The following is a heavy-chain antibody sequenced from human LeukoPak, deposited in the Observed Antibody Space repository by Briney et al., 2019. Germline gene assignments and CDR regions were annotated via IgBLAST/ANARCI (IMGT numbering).Heavy chain of an antibody. CDR2: INHSGST. J-gene: IGHJ5*02. Sequence: SETLSLTCAVYGGSFNAYYWTWFRQPPGKGLEWIGEINHSGSTNYNPSLKSRVTISVDTSKNQFSLKLNSVTAADTAVYSCARQGYGETGNWFDPWGQGALVTASS. V-gene: IGHV4-34*01. CDR1: GGSFNAYY. D-gene: IGHD1-14*01. CDR3: ARQGYGETGNWFDP.